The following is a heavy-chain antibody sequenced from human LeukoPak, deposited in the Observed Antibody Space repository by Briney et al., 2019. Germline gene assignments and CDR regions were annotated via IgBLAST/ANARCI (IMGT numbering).Heavy chain of an antibody. CDR1: GGSISSYY. V-gene: IGHV4-59*08. Sequence: SETLSLTCTVSGGSISSYYWSWIRQPPGKGLEWIGYIYYSGSTNYNPSLKSRVTISVDTSKNQFSLKLSSVTAADTAVYYCARHIPHFWAFDIWGQGTMVTVSS. CDR3: ARHIPHFWAFDI. CDR2: IYYSGST. J-gene: IGHJ3*02. D-gene: IGHD3-3*01.